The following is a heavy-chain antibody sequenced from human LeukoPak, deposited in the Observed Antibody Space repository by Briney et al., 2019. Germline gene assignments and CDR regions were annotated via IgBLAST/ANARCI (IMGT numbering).Heavy chain of an antibody. CDR3: AKEGSGASRLYNYYGMDV. Sequence: GGSLRLSCAASGFSFSTFAMHWARQTPGKGLEWVALTSYDESIKEYADSEKGRFTISRDNSKNVLFLEMNGLRPDDTGLYYCAKEGSGASRLYNYYGMDVWGQGTTVTVSS. CDR1: GFSFSTFA. D-gene: IGHD1/OR15-1a*01. J-gene: IGHJ6*02. V-gene: IGHV3-30*18. CDR2: TSYDESIK.